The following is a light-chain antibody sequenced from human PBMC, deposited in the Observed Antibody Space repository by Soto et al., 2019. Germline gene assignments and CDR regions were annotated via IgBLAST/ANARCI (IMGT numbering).Light chain of an antibody. CDR1: QRVSRN. CDR3: QQYNNWPPWT. J-gene: IGKJ1*01. V-gene: IGKV3-15*01. Sequence: EIVMTQSPVTLSVSPGERATLSCRASQRVSRNLAWYQQKPGQAPRLLIYDASTRATGIPARFSGSGSETEFTLTISSLQSEDYAIYYCQQYNNWPPWTFGQGTKVDIK. CDR2: DAS.